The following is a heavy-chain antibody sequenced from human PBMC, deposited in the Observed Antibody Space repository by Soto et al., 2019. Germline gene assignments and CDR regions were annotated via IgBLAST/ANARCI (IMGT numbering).Heavy chain of an antibody. CDR1: GGSISSSSYY. Sequence: QLQLQESGPGLVKPSETLSLTCTVSGGSISSSSYYWGWIRQPPGKGLEWIGSIYYSGSTYYNPSLKSRFTISVDTSTNQFSLKLSSVTAADTAVYYCARPRGGGSYEYYFDYWGQGTLVTVSS. CDR2: IYYSGST. V-gene: IGHV4-39*01. J-gene: IGHJ4*02. CDR3: ARPRGGGSYEYYFDY. D-gene: IGHD1-26*01.